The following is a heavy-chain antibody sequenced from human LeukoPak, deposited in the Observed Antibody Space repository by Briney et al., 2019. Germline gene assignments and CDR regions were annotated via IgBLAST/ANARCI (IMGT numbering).Heavy chain of an antibody. D-gene: IGHD4-11*01. Sequence: GGSLRLSCAASGLTVSSYYMTWVRQAPGKGLEWVSVIYSGGSTYYADSVKGRVAISRDNSKNTVFLQMNSVRAADTALYYCARSYSNHLFGMDVWGQGTTVTVSS. CDR3: ARSYSNHLFGMDV. CDR1: GLTVSSYY. V-gene: IGHV3-66*01. J-gene: IGHJ6*02. CDR2: IYSGGST.